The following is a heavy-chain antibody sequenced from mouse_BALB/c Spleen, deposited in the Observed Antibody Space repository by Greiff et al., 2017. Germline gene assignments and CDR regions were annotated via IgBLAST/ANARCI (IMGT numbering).Heavy chain of an antibody. CDR3: ARDAYRYDDAMDY. D-gene: IGHD2-14*01. J-gene: IGHJ4*01. V-gene: IGHV2-6-7*01. Sequence: VHLVESGPGLVAPSQSLSITCTVSGFSLTGYGVNWVRQPPGKGLEWLGMIWGDGSTDYNSALKSRLSISKDNSKSQVFLKMNSLQTDDTARYYCARDAYRYDDAMDYWGQGTSVTVSS. CDR2: IWGDGST. CDR1: GFSLTGYG.